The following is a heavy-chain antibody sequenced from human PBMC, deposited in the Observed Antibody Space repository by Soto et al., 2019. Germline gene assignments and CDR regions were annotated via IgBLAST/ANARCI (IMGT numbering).Heavy chain of an antibody. CDR1: GGSISSYY. D-gene: IGHD1-1*01. CDR3: ARETSGTTGTTIASWFDP. Sequence: PSETLSLTCTVSGGSISSYYWSWIRQPPGKGLEWIGYIYYSGSTNYSPSLKSRVTISVDTSKNQFSLKLSSVTAADTAVYYCARETSGTTGTTIASWFDPWGQGTLVTVSS. V-gene: IGHV4-59*01. CDR2: IYYSGST. J-gene: IGHJ5*02.